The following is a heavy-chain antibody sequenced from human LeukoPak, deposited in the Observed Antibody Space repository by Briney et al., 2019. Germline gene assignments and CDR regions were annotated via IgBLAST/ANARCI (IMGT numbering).Heavy chain of an antibody. CDR3: AHRLWFGGSTSDAFDF. Sequence: KESGPTLVKPTQTLTLTCTFSGFSLSTSGVAVGWFRRAPGKALEWIALIYWNDDKRYSPSLRNRLTITKDTSKNQVVLTMTNMDPVDTATYYCAHRLWFGGSTSDAFDFWGPGTMVIVSS. CDR1: GFSLSTSGVA. V-gene: IGHV2-5*01. D-gene: IGHD3-10*01. CDR2: IYWNDDK. J-gene: IGHJ3*01.